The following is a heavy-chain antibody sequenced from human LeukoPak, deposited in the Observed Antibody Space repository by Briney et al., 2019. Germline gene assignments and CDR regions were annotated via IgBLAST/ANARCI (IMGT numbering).Heavy chain of an antibody. CDR3: ARGLRRGAYGSGSPPWFFDY. CDR1: DGSISTGGYY. V-gene: IGHV4-31*03. D-gene: IGHD3-10*01. Sequence: SQTLSLTCTVSDGSISTGGYYWSWIRQHPGKGLEWIGYIYYSGSTYYNPSLKSRVTISVDTSKNHFSLKLSSVTAADTAVYYCARGLRRGAYGSGSPPWFFDYWGQGTLVTVSS. CDR2: IYYSGST. J-gene: IGHJ4*02.